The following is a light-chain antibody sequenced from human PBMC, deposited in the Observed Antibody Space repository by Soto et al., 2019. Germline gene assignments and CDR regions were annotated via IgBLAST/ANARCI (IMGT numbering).Light chain of an antibody. CDR3: QQYDNWPWT. CDR2: STS. V-gene: IGKV3-15*01. Sequence: EIVMTQSPATLSVSPGERATLSCRADQSLRSNLAWYQQKAGQAPRLLIYSTSTRATGVPARFSGGGSGTEFTLSISSLQSEDFALYYCQQYDNWPWTFGQGTKVEI. CDR1: QSLRSN. J-gene: IGKJ1*01.